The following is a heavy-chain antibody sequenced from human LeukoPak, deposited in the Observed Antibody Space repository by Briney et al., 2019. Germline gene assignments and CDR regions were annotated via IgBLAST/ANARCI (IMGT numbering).Heavy chain of an antibody. D-gene: IGHD3-3*01. V-gene: IGHV4-59*01. CDR3: ARERFLEWSEKGAQYYFDY. Sequence: PSETLSLTCTVSGGSISSYYWSWIRQPPGKGLEWIGYIYYSGSTNYNPSLKSRVTISVDTSKNQFSLKLSSVTAADTAVYYCARERFLEWSEKGAQYYFDYWGQGTLVTVSS. CDR1: GGSISSYY. J-gene: IGHJ4*02. CDR2: IYYSGST.